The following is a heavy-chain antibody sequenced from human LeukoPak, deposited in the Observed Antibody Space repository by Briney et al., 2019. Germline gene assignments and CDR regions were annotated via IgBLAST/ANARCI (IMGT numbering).Heavy chain of an antibody. J-gene: IGHJ4*02. CDR3: ARHFSVYAITDIDY. Sequence: PSETLSLTCTVSGVSISSSSYYWGWIRQPPGKGLEWIGSIYYSGSTYYNPSLKSRVTISVDTSKNQFSLKLSSVTAADTAVYYCARHFSVYAITDIDYWGQGTLVTVSS. CDR1: GVSISSSSYY. D-gene: IGHD2-8*01. V-gene: IGHV4-39*01. CDR2: IYYSGST.